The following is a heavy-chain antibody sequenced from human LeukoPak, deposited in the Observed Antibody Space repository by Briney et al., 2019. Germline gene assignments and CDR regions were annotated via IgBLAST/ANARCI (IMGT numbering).Heavy chain of an antibody. D-gene: IGHD6-19*01. CDR1: GFTFDDYG. CDR2: INWNGGST. Sequence: GGSLRLSCAASGFTFDDYGMTWVRQAPGKGLEWVSGINWNGGSTGYADSVKGQFTISRDNAKNSLYLQMNSLRAEDTALYYCARAGYSSGWAGPTFDYWGQGTLVTVSS. CDR3: ARAGYSSGWAGPTFDY. J-gene: IGHJ4*02. V-gene: IGHV3-20*04.